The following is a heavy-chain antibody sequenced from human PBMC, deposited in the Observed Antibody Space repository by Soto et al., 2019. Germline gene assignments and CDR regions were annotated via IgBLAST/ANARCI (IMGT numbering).Heavy chain of an antibody. CDR1: GFTFSSYA. CDR3: AKVRVAGTSPRGDDFDY. CDR2: ISGSGGST. D-gene: IGHD6-19*01. J-gene: IGHJ4*02. Sequence: GGSLRLSCAASGFTFSSYAMSWVRQAPGKXLEWVSAISGSGGSTYYAGSVKGRFTISRDNSKNTLYLQMNSLRAEDTAVYYCAKVRVAGTSPRGDDFDYWGQGTLVTVSS. V-gene: IGHV3-23*01.